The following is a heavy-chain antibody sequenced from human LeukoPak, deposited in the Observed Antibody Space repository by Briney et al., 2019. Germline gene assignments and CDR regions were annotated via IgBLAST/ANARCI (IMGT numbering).Heavy chain of an antibody. CDR1: GGSFSGYY. D-gene: IGHD2-2*01. V-gene: IGHV4-34*01. CDR3: ARVSRQLRTRYWYFDL. CDR2: INHSGST. Sequence: SETLSLTCAVYGGSFSGYYWSWIRQPPGKGLEWIGEINHSGSTNYNPSLKSRVTISVDTSKNQFSLKLSSVTAADTVVYYCARVSRQLRTRYWYFDLWGRGTLVTVSS. J-gene: IGHJ2*01.